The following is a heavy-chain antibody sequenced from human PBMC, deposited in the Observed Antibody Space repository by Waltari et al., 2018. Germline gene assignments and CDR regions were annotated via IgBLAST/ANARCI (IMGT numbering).Heavy chain of an antibody. V-gene: IGHV4-39*01. J-gene: IGHJ5*02. Sequence: QLQLQESGPGLVKPSETLSLTCTVSGGSISSSSYYWGWIRQPPGKGLEWIGSIYYSGSTHDNPSRKSRVTISVGTSKNQFSLKLSSVTAADTAVYYCARPLLPHSSSWYGLWGNWFDPWGQGTLVTVSS. CDR3: ARPLLPHSSSWYGLWGNWFDP. CDR2: IYYSGST. CDR1: GGSISSSSYY. D-gene: IGHD6-13*01.